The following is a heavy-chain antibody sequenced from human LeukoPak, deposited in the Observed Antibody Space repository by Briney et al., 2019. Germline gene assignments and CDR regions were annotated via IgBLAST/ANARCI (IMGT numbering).Heavy chain of an antibody. D-gene: IGHD6-19*01. CDR2: IYTSGST. CDR3: ARGLGYSSGWYEARLDY. CDR1: GGSISSYY. V-gene: IGHV4-4*07. J-gene: IGHJ4*02. Sequence: SETLSLTCTVSGGSISSYYWSWIRQPAGKGLEWIGRIYTSGSTNYNPSLKSRVTISVDTSKNQFSLKLSSVTAADTAVYYCARGLGYSSGWYEARLDYWGQGTLVTVSS.